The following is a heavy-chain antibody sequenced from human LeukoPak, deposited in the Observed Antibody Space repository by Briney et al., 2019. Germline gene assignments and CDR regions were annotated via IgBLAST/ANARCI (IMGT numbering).Heavy chain of an antibody. Sequence: PSETLSLTCAVSGGSISSGGYSWSWIRQPPGKGLEWIGYIYYSGSTYYNPSLKSRVTISVDTSKNQFSLKLSSVTAADTAVYYCARQAAMASIDYWGQGTLVTVSS. CDR2: IYYSGST. J-gene: IGHJ4*02. D-gene: IGHD5-18*01. CDR3: ARQAAMASIDY. CDR1: GGSISSGGYS. V-gene: IGHV4-30-4*07.